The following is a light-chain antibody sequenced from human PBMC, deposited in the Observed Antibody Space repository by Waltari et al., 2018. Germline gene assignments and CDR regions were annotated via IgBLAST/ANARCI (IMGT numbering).Light chain of an antibody. CDR2: HAS. V-gene: IGKV3-20*01. CDR3: QHYESLPVT. CDR1: QSISKY. J-gene: IGKJ1*01. Sequence: EIVLTQSPGTLSLSPGESATHSCTASQSISKYLAWYQQKPGQAPRLLIYHASSRAAGIPDRFSGSGSGTDFSLSISRLEPEDFAVYYCQHYESLPVTFGQGTKVEIK.